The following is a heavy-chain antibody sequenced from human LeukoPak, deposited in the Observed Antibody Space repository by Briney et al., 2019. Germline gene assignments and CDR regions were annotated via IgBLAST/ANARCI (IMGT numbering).Heavy chain of an antibody. CDR2: IDPSDSYT. V-gene: IGHV5-10-1*01. Sequence: AGGSLRLSCAASGFTFSSYWISWVRQMPGKGLAWMGRIDPSDSYTNYSQSFQGHVTISADKSITTAYLQWSSLKASDTAMYYCARGTQTGYISGWHGEGGLGTPVTVSS. J-gene: IGHJ4*02. CDR3: ARGTQTGYISGWHGE. CDR1: GFTFSSYW. D-gene: IGHD6-19*01.